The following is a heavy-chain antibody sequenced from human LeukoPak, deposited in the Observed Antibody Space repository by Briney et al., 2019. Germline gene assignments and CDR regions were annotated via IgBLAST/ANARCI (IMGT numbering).Heavy chain of an antibody. J-gene: IGHJ3*02. D-gene: IGHD4-17*01. CDR1: GFTFTSSA. Sequence: SVKVSCKASGFTFTSSAVQWVRQARGQRLEWIGWIVVGSGNTNYAQKFQERVTITRDMSTSTAYMELSSLRSEDTAVYYCATAQEGDYQAFDIWGQGTMVTVSS. CDR3: ATAQEGDYQAFDI. CDR2: IVVGSGNT. V-gene: IGHV1-58*01.